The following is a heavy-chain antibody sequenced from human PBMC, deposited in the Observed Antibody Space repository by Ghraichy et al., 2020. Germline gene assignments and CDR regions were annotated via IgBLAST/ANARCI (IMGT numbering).Heavy chain of an antibody. CDR3: ARDLFYFDQVGYYASDY. CDR2: IKHDGSQR. J-gene: IGHJ4*02. V-gene: IGHV3-7*01. Sequence: LSLTCAASGFTFNNYWMTWARQSPEKGLEWVANIKHDGSQRYYVDSLMGRLTLSRENTKNSMYLQMNSLRAEDTAVYYCARDLFYFDQVGYYASDYWGQGTLVTVSS. D-gene: IGHD3-22*01. CDR1: GFTFNNYW.